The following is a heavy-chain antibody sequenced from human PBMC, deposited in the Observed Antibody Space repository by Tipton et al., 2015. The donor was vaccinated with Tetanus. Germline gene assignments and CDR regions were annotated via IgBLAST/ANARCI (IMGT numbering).Heavy chain of an antibody. V-gene: IGHV4-34*01. CDR1: GGSFSDFY. CDR2: INHSGTT. D-gene: IGHD3-3*01. Sequence: LRLSCAVSGGSFSDFYWSWIRQVPGQGLVWIGEINHSGTTNYNPSLKSRVTMSVDNSKNQFSLKLNSVTAADTAVYYCARESITIFGVVSIDYWGQGTLVTVSS. CDR3: ARESITIFGVVSIDY. J-gene: IGHJ4*02.